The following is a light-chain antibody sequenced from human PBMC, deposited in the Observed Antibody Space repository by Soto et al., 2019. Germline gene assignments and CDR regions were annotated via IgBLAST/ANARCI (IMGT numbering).Light chain of an antibody. CDR3: AQGLATPFT. J-gene: IGKJ4*01. CDR1: QSLLHSKGYNY. Sequence: DIVMTQSPLSLPVTPGEPASISCRSSQSLLHSKGYNYLDWYLQKPGQSPQLLIFLGSNRASGVPDRFSGSGSGTDFTLTISRVEAEDVGVYFCAQGLATPFTFGGGTKVDIK. CDR2: LGS. V-gene: IGKV2-28*01.